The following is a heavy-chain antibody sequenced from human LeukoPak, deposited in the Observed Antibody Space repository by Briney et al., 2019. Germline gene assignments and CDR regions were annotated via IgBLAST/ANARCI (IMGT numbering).Heavy chain of an antibody. Sequence: GGSLRLSCAASGFTFDDYAMHWVRQAPGKGLEWVSGISWNSGSIGYADSVKGRFTISRDNAKNSLYLQMNSLRAEDTALYYCAKDPSGSILWYFDYWGQGTQVTVSS. CDR2: ISWNSGSI. CDR1: GFTFDDYA. D-gene: IGHD3-10*01. V-gene: IGHV3-9*01. CDR3: AKDPSGSILWYFDY. J-gene: IGHJ4*02.